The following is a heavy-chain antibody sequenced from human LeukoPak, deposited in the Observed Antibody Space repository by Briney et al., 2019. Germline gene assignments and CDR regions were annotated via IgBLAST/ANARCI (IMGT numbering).Heavy chain of an antibody. CDR2: IYTSGST. CDR1: GGSISSYY. Sequence: ETLSLTCTVSGGSISSYYWSWIRQPAGKGLEWIGRIYTSGSTNYNPSLKSRVTMSVDTSKNQFSLKLSSVTAADTAVCYCARDSVVVGIGYYFDYWGQGTLVTVSS. CDR3: ARDSVVVGIGYYFDY. V-gene: IGHV4-4*07. J-gene: IGHJ4*02. D-gene: IGHD2-15*01.